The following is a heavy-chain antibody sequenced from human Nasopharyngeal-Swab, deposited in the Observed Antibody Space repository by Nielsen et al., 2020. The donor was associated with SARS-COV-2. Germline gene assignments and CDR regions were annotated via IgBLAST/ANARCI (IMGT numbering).Heavy chain of an antibody. CDR3: ARLQYRSGWHLDD. CDR1: GGSISGYY. Sequence: SETLSLTCTVSGGSISGYYWSWIRQPPGQGLEWIGYIHYSGSTNYNPSLKTRVTMSADTSKNPFSLKLSSVTAADTAVYYCARLQYRSGWHLDDWGQGTLVTVSS. CDR2: IHYSGST. V-gene: IGHV4-59*08. D-gene: IGHD6-19*01. J-gene: IGHJ4*02.